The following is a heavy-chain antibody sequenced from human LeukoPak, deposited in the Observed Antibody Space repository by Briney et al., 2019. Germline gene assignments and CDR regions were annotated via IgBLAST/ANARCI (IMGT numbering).Heavy chain of an antibody. CDR1: EFSVGSNY. Sequence: PGGSLRLSCAASEFSVGSNYMTWVRQAPGKGLEWVSLIYSGGSTYYADSVKGRFTISRDNSKNTLYLQMNSLRAEDTAVYYCTTGVIITMVRGVITRNDYWGQGTLVTVSS. J-gene: IGHJ4*02. CDR2: IYSGGST. CDR3: TTGVIITMVRGVITRNDY. V-gene: IGHV3-66*01. D-gene: IGHD3-10*01.